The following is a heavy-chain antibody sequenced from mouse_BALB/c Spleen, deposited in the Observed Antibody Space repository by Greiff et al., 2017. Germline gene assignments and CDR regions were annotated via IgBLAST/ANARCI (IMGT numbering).Heavy chain of an antibody. CDR3: ARDYGNYEWYFDV. J-gene: IGHJ1*01. Sequence: EVQLVESGPGLVKPSQSLSLTCTVTGYSITSDYAWNWIRQFPGNKLEWMGYISYSGSTSYNPSLKSRISITRDTSKNQFFLQLNSVTTEDTATYYCARDYGNYEWYFDVWGAGTTVTVSS. D-gene: IGHD2-1*01. CDR2: ISYSGST. V-gene: IGHV3-2*02. CDR1: GYSITSDYA.